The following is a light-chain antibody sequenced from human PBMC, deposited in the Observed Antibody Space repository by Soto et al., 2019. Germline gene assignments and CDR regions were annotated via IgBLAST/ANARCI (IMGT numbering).Light chain of an antibody. J-gene: IGLJ3*02. CDR1: SSDVGGYNY. CDR3: CSYAGTSLWV. Sequence: HSALTQPRSVSGSPGQSVTISCTGTSSDVGGYNYVSWYQQHPGKAPKLVIYDVSKRPSGVPDRFSGSKSGNTASLTISGLQAEDEADYYCCSYAGTSLWVFVGGTKLTVL. CDR2: DVS. V-gene: IGLV2-11*01.